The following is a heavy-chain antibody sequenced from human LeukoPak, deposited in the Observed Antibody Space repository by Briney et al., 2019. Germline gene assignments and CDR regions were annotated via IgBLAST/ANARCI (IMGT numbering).Heavy chain of an antibody. D-gene: IGHD3-3*01. CDR1: GGSFNIYY. J-gene: IGHJ4*02. Sequence: SDTLSLTCAVHGGSFNIYYRTWIRQSPGKGLEWIGEIYHSGSTSYNPSLKSRITISVDTSKNQFSLRVTSVTAADTAVYYCARGTWSRELDYWGQGTQVTVSS. CDR2: IYHSGST. V-gene: IGHV4-34*01. CDR3: ARGTWSRELDY.